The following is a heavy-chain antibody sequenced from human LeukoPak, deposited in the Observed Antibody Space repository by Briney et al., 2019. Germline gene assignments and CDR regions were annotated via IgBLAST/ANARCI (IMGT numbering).Heavy chain of an antibody. CDR1: GYTFTSYA. J-gene: IGHJ4*02. Sequence: ASVKVSCKASGYTFTSYAMHWVRQAPGQRLEWMGWINAGNGNTKYSQKFQGRVTITRDTSASTAYMELNNLRSDDTAVYYCARETSSRFFDYWGQGTLLTVSS. V-gene: IGHV1-3*01. CDR3: ARETSSRFFDY. CDR2: INAGNGNT.